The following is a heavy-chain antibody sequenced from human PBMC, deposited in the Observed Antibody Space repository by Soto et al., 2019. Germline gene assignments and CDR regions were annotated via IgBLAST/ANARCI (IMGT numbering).Heavy chain of an antibody. D-gene: IGHD2-15*01. CDR2: MNPNSGGT. Sequence: LVQSGAELKRPGASVKVSCKASGYAFTGQYIHWVRQAPGQGLEWMGWMNPNSGGTDSAQKFHGRLTMTRDTSISTAYMELRSLTFDDTAVYFCARVPSRVVYYGFDVWGQGTTVTVSS. CDR1: GYAFTGQY. CDR3: ARVPSRVVYYGFDV. J-gene: IGHJ6*02. V-gene: IGHV1-2*02.